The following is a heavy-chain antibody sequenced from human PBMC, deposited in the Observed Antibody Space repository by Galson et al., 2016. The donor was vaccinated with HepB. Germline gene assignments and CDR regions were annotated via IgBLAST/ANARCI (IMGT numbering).Heavy chain of an antibody. CDR1: GDSVSSYTGV. Sequence: ISGDSVSSYTGVWNWIRQSPSRGLEWLGRTYYRSQWYYHYAESVKGRITIYPDTSKNHFSLRLTSVTPEDTAVYYCARDSPGNSFFDYWSQGTLVTVSS. V-gene: IGHV6-1*01. D-gene: IGHD4-23*01. CDR2: TYYRSQWYY. J-gene: IGHJ4*02. CDR3: ARDSPGNSFFDY.